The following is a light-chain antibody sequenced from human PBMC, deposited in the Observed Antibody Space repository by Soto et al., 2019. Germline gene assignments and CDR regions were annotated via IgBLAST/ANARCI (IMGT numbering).Light chain of an antibody. J-gene: IGKJ1*01. CDR2: AAS. V-gene: IGKV3-20*01. CDR1: QSVTSSY. Sequence: EIVLTQSPGTLSLSPGERATLSCRASQSVTSSYLAWYQQKPGQAPRLLIYAASSRATGIPDRFSGTGSGTDFILIISRLEPEDFGVYYCQQYGHAPQTFGQGTKVEIK. CDR3: QQYGHAPQT.